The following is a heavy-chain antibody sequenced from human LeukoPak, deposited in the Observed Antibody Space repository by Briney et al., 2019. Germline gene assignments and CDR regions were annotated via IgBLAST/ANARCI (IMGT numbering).Heavy chain of an antibody. CDR1: GGSISSGGYY. Sequence: SETLSLTCTVSGGSISSGGYYWSWIRQHPGKGLEWIGYIYYSGSTYYSPSLKSRVTISVDTPKNQFSLKLSSVTAADTAVYYCARFRYCSSTSCINYGMDVWGQGTTVTVSS. V-gene: IGHV4-31*03. CDR3: ARFRYCSSTSCINYGMDV. D-gene: IGHD2-2*01. J-gene: IGHJ6*02. CDR2: IYYSGST.